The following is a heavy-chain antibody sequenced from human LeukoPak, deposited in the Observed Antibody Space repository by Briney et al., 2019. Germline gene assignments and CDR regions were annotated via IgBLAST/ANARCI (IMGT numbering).Heavy chain of an antibody. D-gene: IGHD2-2*01. CDR1: GGSITGYY. CDR2: IYYSGTT. CDR3: ARDLERYCSSTSCRINWFDP. Sequence: SETLSLTCTVSGGSITGYYWSWIRQPPGRGLEWVGYIYYSGTTYYNPSLKSRVTISVDTSKNQFSLKLSSVTAADTAVYYCARDLERYCSSTSCRINWFDPWGQGTLVTVFS. V-gene: IGHV4-59*12. J-gene: IGHJ5*02.